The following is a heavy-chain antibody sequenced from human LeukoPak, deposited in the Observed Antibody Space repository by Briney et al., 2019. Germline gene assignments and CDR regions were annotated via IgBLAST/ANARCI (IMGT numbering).Heavy chain of an antibody. D-gene: IGHD3-22*01. CDR1: GGSINSSFY. J-gene: IGHJ6*03. V-gene: IGHV4-39*07. CDR2: LFYRGST. Sequence: SETLPLTCTVSGGSINSSFYWGWIRQPPGKGLEWIGSLFYRGSTYYNPSLKSRVTISLDRTKNQLSLKLSSVTAADTAVYYCARGSDSSGPYYYYYYYMDVWGKGTTVTISS. CDR3: ARGSDSSGPYYYYYYYMDV.